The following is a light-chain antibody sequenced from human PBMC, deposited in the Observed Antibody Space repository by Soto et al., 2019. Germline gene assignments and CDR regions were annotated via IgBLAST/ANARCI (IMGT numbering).Light chain of an antibody. V-gene: IGLV2-14*01. CDR1: SSDVGGYNY. Sequence: QSVLTQPASVSGSPGQSITISCTGTSSDVGGYNYVSWYQQHPGKAPKLMIYEVTNRPSGVSNRFSDSKSGNTASLTISGLQAEDEADYYCSSYTRRSTLVFGTGTKVTVL. J-gene: IGLJ1*01. CDR2: EVT. CDR3: SSYTRRSTLV.